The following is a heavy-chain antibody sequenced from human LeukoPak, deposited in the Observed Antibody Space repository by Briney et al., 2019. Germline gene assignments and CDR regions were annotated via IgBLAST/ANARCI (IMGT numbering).Heavy chain of an antibody. CDR2: ISTFNGHT. CDR3: AKGVVYYYDSSGYTGGYMDV. Sequence: ASVKVSCKASGYTFTTYGISWVRQAPGHGLEWMGWISTFNGHTNYAQSRQDRVTMTTDTATSTVYMELSSLTLDDTAVYYCAKGVVYYYDSSGYTGGYMDVWGKGTTVTVSS. D-gene: IGHD3-22*01. V-gene: IGHV1-18*01. CDR1: GYTFTTYG. J-gene: IGHJ6*03.